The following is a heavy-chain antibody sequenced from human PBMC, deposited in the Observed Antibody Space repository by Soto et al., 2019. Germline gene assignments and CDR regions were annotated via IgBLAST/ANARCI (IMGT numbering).Heavy chain of an antibody. CDR1: GFTFDDYA. Sequence: GGSLRLSCAASGFTFDDYAMHWVRQAPGKGLEWVSGISWNSGSIGYADSVKGRFTISRDNAKNSLYLQMNSLRAEDTALYYCAKDITQGQWLVAGFNFDIWGQGTMVTVSS. CDR2: ISWNSGSI. V-gene: IGHV3-9*01. CDR3: AKDITQGQWLVAGFNFDI. J-gene: IGHJ3*02. D-gene: IGHD6-19*01.